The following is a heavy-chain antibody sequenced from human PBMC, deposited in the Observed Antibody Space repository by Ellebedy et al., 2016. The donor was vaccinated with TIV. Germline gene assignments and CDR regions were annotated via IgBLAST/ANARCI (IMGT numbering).Heavy chain of an antibody. CDR3: AASMVRVH. CDR1: GFTFSSYD. V-gene: IGHV3-13*01. CDR2: IGTAGDT. J-gene: IGHJ4*02. Sequence: GGSLRLXCAASGFTFSSYDMHWVRQATGKGLEWVLAIGTAGDTYYPGSVKGRFTISKENAKNSLYLQMNSLRAGDTAVYYCAASMVRVHWGQGTLVTVSS. D-gene: IGHD3-10*01.